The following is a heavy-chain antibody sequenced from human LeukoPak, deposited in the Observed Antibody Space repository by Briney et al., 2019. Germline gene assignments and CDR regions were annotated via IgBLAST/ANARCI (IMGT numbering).Heavy chain of an antibody. D-gene: IGHD3-10*01. J-gene: IGHJ4*02. CDR1: GYTFSGYY. V-gene: IGHV1-2*06. CDR2: INSNSGDT. Sequence: ASVKVSCKASGYTFSGYYMHWVRQAPGQGLEWMGRINSNSGDTNYALKFQGRVTMTRDTSISTGYMELSRLRSDDTAVYYCARDLYPYGSGSYYNYWGQGTLVTVSS. CDR3: ARDLYPYGSGSYYNY.